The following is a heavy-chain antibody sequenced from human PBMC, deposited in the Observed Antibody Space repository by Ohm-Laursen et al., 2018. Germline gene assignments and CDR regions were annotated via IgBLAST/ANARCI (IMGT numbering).Heavy chain of an antibody. V-gene: IGHV3-33*06. J-gene: IGHJ4*02. D-gene: IGHD5-18*01. Sequence: SLRLSCTASGFTFRNYGMHWVRQAPGKGLEWVAVIWYDGSDQRYADSVKGRFTISRDNSQNTLYLQMNSLRAEDTAAYSCVKGPGGYRYGDYWGQGTLVTVSS. CDR2: IWYDGSDQ. CDR1: GFTFRNYG. CDR3: VKGPGGYRYGDY.